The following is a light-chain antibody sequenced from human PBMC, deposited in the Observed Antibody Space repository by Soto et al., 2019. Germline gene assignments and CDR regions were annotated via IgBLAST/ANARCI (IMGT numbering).Light chain of an antibody. Sequence: DIQMTQSPPSLSASVGDRVIITCRASQDIRNDVGWYQQKPGKAPKRLIYAASTLQSGVTSRFSGSGSGTEFTFTISSLQPEDFAIYYCLQHNAYPSTFGQGTKVEIK. CDR2: AAS. CDR3: LQHNAYPST. CDR1: QDIRND. J-gene: IGKJ1*01. V-gene: IGKV1-17*01.